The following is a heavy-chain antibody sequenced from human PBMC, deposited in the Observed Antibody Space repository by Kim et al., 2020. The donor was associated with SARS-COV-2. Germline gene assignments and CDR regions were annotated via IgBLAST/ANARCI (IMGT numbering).Heavy chain of an antibody. J-gene: IGHJ4*02. CDR1: GFTFSDYY. CDR3: ARDRGSQGGVDY. Sequence: GGSLRLSCAASGFTFSDYYMSWIRQAPGKGLEWVSYISSSSSYTNYADSVKGRFTISRDNAKNSLYLQMNSLRAEDTAVYYCARDRGSQGGVDYWGQGTLVTVSS. CDR2: ISSSSSYT. D-gene: IGHD3-10*01. V-gene: IGHV3-11*06.